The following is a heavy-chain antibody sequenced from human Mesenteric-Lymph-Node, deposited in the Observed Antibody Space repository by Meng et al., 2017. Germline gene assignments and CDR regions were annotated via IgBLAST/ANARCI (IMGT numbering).Heavy chain of an antibody. D-gene: IGHD6-13*01. Sequence: QVQLVESGGGVVQLGRSLRLSRVASGLSFNTHAMHWVRQAPGKGLEWVAVISYDGTNKYYADSVMGRFTISRDNSKSTLFLQMNSLRAEDTAMYYCMSEIRKAPTGTDYWGQGTLVTVSS. V-gene: IGHV3-30-3*01. J-gene: IGHJ4*02. CDR3: MSEIRKAPTGTDY. CDR2: ISYDGTNK. CDR1: GLSFNTHA.